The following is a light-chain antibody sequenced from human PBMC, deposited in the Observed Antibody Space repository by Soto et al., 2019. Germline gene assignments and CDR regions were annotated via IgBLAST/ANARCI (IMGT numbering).Light chain of an antibody. V-gene: IGKV3-20*01. Sequence: EIVLTQSPGTLSLSPGERATLACRDSQSVSSSYLAWYQQKPGQAPRLLIYGASSRATGIPDRFSGSGSGTDFTLTISSLEPEDFAVYYCQQYGSSPRFTFGPGTKVDIK. J-gene: IGKJ3*01. CDR1: QSVSSSY. CDR3: QQYGSSPRFT. CDR2: GAS.